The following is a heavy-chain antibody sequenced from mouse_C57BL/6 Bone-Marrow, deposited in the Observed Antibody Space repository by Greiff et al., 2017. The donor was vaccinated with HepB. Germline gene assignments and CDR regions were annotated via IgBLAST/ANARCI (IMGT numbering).Heavy chain of an antibody. CDR3: AREALYYYAMDY. V-gene: IGHV1-81*01. J-gene: IGHJ4*01. CDR1: GYTFTSYG. Sequence: QVQLQQSGAELARPGASVKLSCKASGYTFTSYGISWVKQRTGQGLEWIGEIYPRSGNTYYNEKFKGKATLTADKSSSTAYMEIRSLTSEDSAVYFCAREALYYYAMDYWGQGTSVTVSS. CDR2: IYPRSGNT.